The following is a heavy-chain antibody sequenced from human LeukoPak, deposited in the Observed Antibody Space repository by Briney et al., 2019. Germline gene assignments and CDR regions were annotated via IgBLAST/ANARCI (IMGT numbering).Heavy chain of an antibody. CDR1: GFTFSSYA. D-gene: IGHD5-18*01. J-gene: IGHJ4*02. Sequence: GGSLRFSCAASGFTFSSYAMHWVRQSLGKGLEWVAVMSYDGFNKYYADSVKGRFTISGDNSKNTLYLQMNSLRAEDTAVYYCAKTKGYSYGYYFDYWGQGTLVTVSS. V-gene: IGHV3-30*18. CDR2: MSYDGFNK. CDR3: AKTKGYSYGYYFDY.